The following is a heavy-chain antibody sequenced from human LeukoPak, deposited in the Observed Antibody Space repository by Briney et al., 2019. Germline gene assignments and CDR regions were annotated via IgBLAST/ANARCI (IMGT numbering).Heavy chain of an antibody. D-gene: IGHD2-2*01. V-gene: IGHV4-34*01. CDR1: GGSFSGYY. CDR2: INHSGST. J-gene: IGHJ4*02. Sequence: SETLSLTCAVYGGSFSGYYWSWIRQPPGKGREWIGEINHSGSTNCNPSLKSRVTISVDMSKNQVSLKLSSVTAADTAVYYCARARYCSSTSCYGTFDYWGQGTLVTVSS. CDR3: ARARYCSSTSCYGTFDY.